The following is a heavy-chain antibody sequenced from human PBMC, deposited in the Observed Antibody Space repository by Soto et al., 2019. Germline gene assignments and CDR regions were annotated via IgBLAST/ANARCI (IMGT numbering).Heavy chain of an antibody. Sequence: GGSLRLSSSASGFTFSSYARHWVRQAPGKGLEGVAVISYDGSNKYYGDSVKDRFTISRDNSNNTLYLQINSMRAEETAVYYCAREIRMGYCSSTSCYRVSAGYYYGMDVWGQGTTVTVSS. V-gene: IGHV3-30-3*01. CDR1: GFTFSSYA. CDR3: AREIRMGYCSSTSCYRVSAGYYYGMDV. CDR2: ISYDGSNK. J-gene: IGHJ6*02. D-gene: IGHD2-2*01.